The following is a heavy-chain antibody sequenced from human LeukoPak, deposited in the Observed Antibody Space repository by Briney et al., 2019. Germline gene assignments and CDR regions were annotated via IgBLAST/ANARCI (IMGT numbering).Heavy chain of an antibody. V-gene: IGHV3-23*01. J-gene: IGHJ5*02. Sequence: GGSLRLSCTASGFAFRSYAMSWVRQAAGKGLQWVSSISVSGNSTYYADSVKGRFTISRDNSKNTLSLQMYSLRAEDTALYYCAKWPYCSAASCYRGGLFDPWCQGTLVIVSS. CDR3: AKWPYCSAASCYRGGLFDP. CDR1: GFAFRSYA. D-gene: IGHD2-2*02. CDR2: ISVSGNST.